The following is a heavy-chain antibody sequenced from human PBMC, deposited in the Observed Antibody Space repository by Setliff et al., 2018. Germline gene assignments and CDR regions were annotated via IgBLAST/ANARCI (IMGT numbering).Heavy chain of an antibody. CDR3: ARPGRSNYWDSFDY. CDR1: GFTFSSYW. D-gene: IGHD3-10*01. J-gene: IGHJ4*02. V-gene: IGHV3-7*01. CDR2: IKHDGSEK. Sequence: HPGGSLRLSCVASGFTFSSYWMTWVRQVPRKGLEYVASIKHDGSEKYYVDSVKGRFTISRDNAKNSLYLQMNSLRADDTAVYYCARPGRSNYWDSFDYWGQGTLVTVSS.